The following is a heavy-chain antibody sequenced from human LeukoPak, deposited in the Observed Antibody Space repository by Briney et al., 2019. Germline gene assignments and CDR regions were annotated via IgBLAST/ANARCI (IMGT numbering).Heavy chain of an antibody. V-gene: IGHV1-69*13. CDR1: GGTFSSYA. D-gene: IGHD2-21*02. CDR2: IIPIFGTA. J-gene: IGHJ4*02. Sequence: SVKVSCTASGGTFSSYAISWVRQAPGQGLEWMGGIIPIFGTANYAQKFQGRVTITADESTSTAYMELSSLRSEDTAVYYCARCGGDCYSEFDYWGQGTLVTVSS. CDR3: ARCGGDCYSEFDY.